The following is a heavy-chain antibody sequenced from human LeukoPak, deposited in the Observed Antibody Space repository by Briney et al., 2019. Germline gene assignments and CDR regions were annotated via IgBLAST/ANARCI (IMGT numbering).Heavy chain of an antibody. CDR2: INHSGST. D-gene: IGHD4/OR15-4a*01. Sequence: SETLSLTCAVYGGSFSGYYWSWIRQPPGKGLEWIGEINHSGSTNYNPSLKSRVTISVDTSKNQFSLKLSSVTAADTAVYYCARGAKGYGMDVWGQGTTVTVSS. J-gene: IGHJ6*02. CDR1: GGSFSGYY. V-gene: IGHV4-34*01. CDR3: ARGAKGYGMDV.